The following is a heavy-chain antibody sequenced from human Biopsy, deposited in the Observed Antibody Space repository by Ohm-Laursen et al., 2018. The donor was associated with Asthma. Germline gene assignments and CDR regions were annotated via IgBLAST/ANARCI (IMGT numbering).Heavy chain of an antibody. J-gene: IGHJ6*02. CDR3: ARDYYDFWNRSVYTYFGMDV. Sequence: TLSLTCTVSGGSISSSSYYWGWIRQPPGKGLEWIGSIYHRGNTKYNPSLKSRLSFSVDTSKNQFSLKLSSVTAADTAIYFCARDYYDFWNRSVYTYFGMDVWGRGTTVVVSS. V-gene: IGHV4-39*07. D-gene: IGHD3-3*01. CDR2: IYHRGNT. CDR1: GGSISSSSYY.